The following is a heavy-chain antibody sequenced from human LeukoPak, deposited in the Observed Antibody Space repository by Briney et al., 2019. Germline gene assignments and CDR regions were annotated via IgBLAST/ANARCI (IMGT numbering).Heavy chain of an antibody. CDR3: ARAKVFCSGGSCYLFTFDY. J-gene: IGHJ4*02. CDR2: INPSGGST. Sequence: ASVKVSCKASGFTFTSYYMHWVRQAPGQGIEWMGIINPSGGSTSYAQKFQGRVTMTRDTSTSTVYMELSSLRSEDTAVYYCARAKVFCSGGSCYLFTFDYWGQGTLVTVSS. D-gene: IGHD2-15*01. V-gene: IGHV1-46*01. CDR1: GFTFTSYY.